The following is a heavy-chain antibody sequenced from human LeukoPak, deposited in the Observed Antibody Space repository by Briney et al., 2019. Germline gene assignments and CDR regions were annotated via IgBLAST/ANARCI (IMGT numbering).Heavy chain of an antibody. J-gene: IGHJ6*02. CDR3: ARQPMVRGASHYYYYGMDV. CDR2: IYHSGST. Sequence: SETLSLTCTVSGYSISSGYYWGWIRQPPGKGLEWIGSIYHSGSTNYNPSLKSRGTISVDTSKNQFSLKLSSVTAADTAVYYCARQPMVRGASHYYYYGMDVWGQGTTVNVSS. V-gene: IGHV4-38-2*02. CDR1: GYSISSGYY. D-gene: IGHD3-10*01.